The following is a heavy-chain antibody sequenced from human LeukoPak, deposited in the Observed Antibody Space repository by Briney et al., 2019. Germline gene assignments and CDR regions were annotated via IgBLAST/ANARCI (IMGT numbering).Heavy chain of an antibody. V-gene: IGHV3-53*01. CDR2: IYSGGST. J-gene: IGHJ4*02. CDR1: GFTVSSDY. CDR3: ARGGLGSGWFYFDY. D-gene: IGHD6-19*01. Sequence: PGGSLRLSCAASGFTVSSDYMSWVRQAPGKGLEWVSVIYSGGSTYYADSVKGRFTISRDNSKNTLYLQMNSLRAEDTAVYYCARGGLGSGWFYFDYWGQGTLVTVSS.